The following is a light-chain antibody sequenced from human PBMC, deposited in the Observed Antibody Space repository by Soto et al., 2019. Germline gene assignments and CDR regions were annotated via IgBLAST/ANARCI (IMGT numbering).Light chain of an antibody. CDR2: GSS. CDR3: QSYDSSLSGHV. Sequence: QPVLTQPPSVSGAPGQRVTISCTGSSSNFGAGYDVHWYQQLPGTAPKLLIYGSSNRPSGVPDRFSGSRSGTSASLAITGLQAEDEADYYCQSYDSSLSGHVFGTGTKLTVL. J-gene: IGLJ1*01. CDR1: SSNFGAGYD. V-gene: IGLV1-40*01.